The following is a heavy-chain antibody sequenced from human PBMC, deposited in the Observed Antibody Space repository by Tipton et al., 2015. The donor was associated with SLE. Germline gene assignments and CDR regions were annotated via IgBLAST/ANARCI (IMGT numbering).Heavy chain of an antibody. Sequence: TLSLTCTVSGGSISSYYWSWIRQPPGKGLEWIGYIYYSGSTNYNPSLKSRVTISVDTSKNQFSLKLSSVTAADTAVYYCAGVGQQSIAAAGDCLVPWRQGTLVAVSS. V-gene: IGHV4-59*01. J-gene: IGHJ5*02. CDR3: AGVGQQSIAAAGDCLVP. CDR2: IYYSGST. D-gene: IGHD6-13*01. CDR1: GGSISSYY.